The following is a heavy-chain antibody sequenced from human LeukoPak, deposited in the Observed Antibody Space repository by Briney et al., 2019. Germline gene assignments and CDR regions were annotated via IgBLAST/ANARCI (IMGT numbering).Heavy chain of an antibody. D-gene: IGHD3-3*01. Sequence: PGGSLRLSCAASGFTFSSYAMSWVRQAPGKGLEWVSAISGSGGSTYYADSVKGRFTISRDNSKNTLYLQMNSLRAEDTAVYYSAKGPSYDFWSGYISYYFDYWGQGTLVTVSS. CDR3: AKGPSYDFWSGYISYYFDY. CDR1: GFTFSSYA. CDR2: ISGSGGST. J-gene: IGHJ4*02. V-gene: IGHV3-23*01.